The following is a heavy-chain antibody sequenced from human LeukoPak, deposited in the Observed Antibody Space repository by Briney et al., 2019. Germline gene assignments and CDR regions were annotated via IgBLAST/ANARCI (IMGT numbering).Heavy chain of an antibody. Sequence: GGSLRLSCAASGFTFSSYEIHWVRQAPGKGLEWVSYISTSGSIINYADSVKGRFAISRDNAKNSLYLQMNSLTAEDTALYYCARGRIYFDYWGQGTLVTVSS. CDR1: GFTFSSYE. V-gene: IGHV3-48*03. CDR3: ARGRIYFDY. J-gene: IGHJ4*02. CDR2: ISTSGSII.